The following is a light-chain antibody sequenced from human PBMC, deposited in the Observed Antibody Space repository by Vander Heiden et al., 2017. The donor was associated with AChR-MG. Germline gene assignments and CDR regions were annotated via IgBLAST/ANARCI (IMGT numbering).Light chain of an antibody. V-gene: IGKV4-1*01. CDR1: QTLLSSSDNSSY. Sequence: DIVMAQSPDSLAVSLGERATIHCKSSQTLLSSSDNSSYFAWYQKKPGQPPKVLIYGASTRASGVPDRFSGSGSGTDFTLTISSLQAEDVAVYYCQQYYGSPIIFGGGTKVEIK. CDR3: QQYYGSPII. CDR2: GAS. J-gene: IGKJ4*01.